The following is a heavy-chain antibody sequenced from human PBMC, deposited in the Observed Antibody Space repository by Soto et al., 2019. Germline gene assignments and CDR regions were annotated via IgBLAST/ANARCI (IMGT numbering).Heavy chain of an antibody. D-gene: IGHD6-19*01. CDR1: GFTFSIHW. CDR3: ARSIAVAGLDY. V-gene: IGHV3-74*01. Sequence: PGGSLRLSCAASGFTFSIHWMHWVRQAPGKGLVWVSRINGDGTSTGYADSVKGRFTISRDTSKNTVYLQMNSLRPEDTAVYYCARSIAVAGLDYWGQGTLVTAPQ. CDR2: INGDGTST. J-gene: IGHJ4*02.